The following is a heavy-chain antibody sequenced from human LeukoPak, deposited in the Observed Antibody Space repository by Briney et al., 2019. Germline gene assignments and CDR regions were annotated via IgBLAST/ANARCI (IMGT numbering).Heavy chain of an antibody. J-gene: IGHJ4*02. D-gene: IGHD2-21*02. CDR2: IYHSGNT. Sequence: SSETLSLTCTVSDYSISSGYYWGWIRPSPGKGLEWIGNIYHSGNTHYKASLKSRVTILVDTSKNQFSLKLTSVTAADTAVYYCAKMTIHGDSVLWGQGSLVTVSS. CDR3: AKMTIHGDSVL. CDR1: DYSISSGYY. V-gene: IGHV4-38-2*02.